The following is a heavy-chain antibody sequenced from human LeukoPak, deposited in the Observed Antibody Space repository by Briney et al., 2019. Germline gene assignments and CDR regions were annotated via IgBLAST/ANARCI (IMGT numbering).Heavy chain of an antibody. D-gene: IGHD5-18*01. V-gene: IGHV3-23*01. CDR1: GFTFSSYA. Sequence: GGSLRLSCAASGFTFSSYAMSWVRQAPGKGLEWVSAISGSGGSTYYAGSVKGRFTISRDNSKNTLYLQMNSLRAEDTAVYYCALIRGYSYGDYYFDYWGQGTLVTVSS. J-gene: IGHJ4*02. CDR2: ISGSGGST. CDR3: ALIRGYSYGDYYFDY.